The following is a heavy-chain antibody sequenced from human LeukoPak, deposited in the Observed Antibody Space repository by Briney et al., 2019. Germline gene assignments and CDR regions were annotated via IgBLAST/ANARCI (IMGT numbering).Heavy chain of an antibody. CDR2: ISYDGHNE. D-gene: IGHD5-12*01. V-gene: IGHV3-30*18. CDR1: GFTFSGYG. CDR3: AKGIGYGGMDV. Sequence: GGSLRLSCATSGFTFSGYGMHWVRQAPGKGLEWVAVISYDGHNEYYADSVKGRFTISRDNSKNTVLLQMNSLRVEDTAVYYCAKGIGYGGMDVWGQGTTLIVSS. J-gene: IGHJ6*02.